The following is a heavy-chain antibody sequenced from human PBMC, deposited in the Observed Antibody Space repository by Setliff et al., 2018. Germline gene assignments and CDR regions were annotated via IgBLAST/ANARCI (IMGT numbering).Heavy chain of an antibody. D-gene: IGHD2-8*01. Sequence: ASVKVSCKASGYEFNNYGIAWVRQAPGQGLEWMGWINGYNGNTFYAPKLQGRLTMTTDASTATAYMELRSLRSDDTAIYFCSRLVRYCTTTTCQALSGAEHWGQGTLVTVSS. V-gene: IGHV1-18*01. CDR3: SRLVRYCTTTTCQALSGAEH. CDR2: INGYNGNT. CDR1: GYEFNNYG. J-gene: IGHJ4*02.